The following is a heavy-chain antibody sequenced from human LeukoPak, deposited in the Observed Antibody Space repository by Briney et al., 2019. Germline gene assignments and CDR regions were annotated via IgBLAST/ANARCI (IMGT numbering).Heavy chain of an antibody. CDR3: ARARRDGYNRAAFDI. Sequence: VASVKVSCKASGGTFSSYAISWVRQAPGQGLEWMGRIIPIFGTANYAQKFQGRVAITTDESTSTAYMELSSLRSEDTAVYYCARARRDGYNRAAFDIWGQRTMVTVSS. CDR1: GGTFSSYA. D-gene: IGHD5-24*01. CDR2: IIPIFGTA. J-gene: IGHJ3*02. V-gene: IGHV1-69*05.